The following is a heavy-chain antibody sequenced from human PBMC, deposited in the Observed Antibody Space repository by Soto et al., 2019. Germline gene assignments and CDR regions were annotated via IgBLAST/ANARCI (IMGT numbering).Heavy chain of an antibody. CDR3: TGEGASGY. CDR2: ISRDGGTK. Sequence: QVQLVESGGGVVKPGRSLRLSCAGSGFTVSTSGMHWVRQAPGKGLEWVAVISRDGGTKYYADSVKARFTISRDNSRNTLFLDMNSLRGADMDVYYCTGEGASGYWGQGTLVTVSS. CDR1: GFTVSTSG. V-gene: IGHV3-30*03. D-gene: IGHD2-8*02. J-gene: IGHJ4*02.